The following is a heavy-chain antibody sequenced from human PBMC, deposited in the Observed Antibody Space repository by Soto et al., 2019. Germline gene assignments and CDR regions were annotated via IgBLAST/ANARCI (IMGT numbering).Heavy chain of an antibody. CDR3: ATDPTYSGQRPLRY. V-gene: IGHV1-18*01. D-gene: IGHD5-12*01. J-gene: IGHJ4*02. Sequence: QVQLVQSGAEVKKPGASVKVSCKASGYTFTSYGISWVRQAPGQGLEWMGWISAYNGNTNYAQKLQGRVTTTTDTSTSTGYMELRSPRTDDTAVYYCATDPTYSGQRPLRYWGQGTLVTVSS. CDR1: GYTFTSYG. CDR2: ISAYNGNT.